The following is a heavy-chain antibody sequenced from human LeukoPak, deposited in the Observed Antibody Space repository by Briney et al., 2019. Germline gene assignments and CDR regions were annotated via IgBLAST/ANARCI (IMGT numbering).Heavy chain of an antibody. J-gene: IGHJ3*02. V-gene: IGHV1-24*01. CDR3: ATGHTSPYGSGSYDAFDI. Sequence: ASVKVSCKVSGYTLTELSMHWVRQAPGKGLEWMGGFDPEDGETIYAQKFQGRVTMTEDTSTDTAYMELSNLRSEDTAVYYCATGHTSPYGSGSYDAFDIWGQGTMVTVSS. CDR1: GYTLTELS. CDR2: FDPEDGET. D-gene: IGHD3-10*01.